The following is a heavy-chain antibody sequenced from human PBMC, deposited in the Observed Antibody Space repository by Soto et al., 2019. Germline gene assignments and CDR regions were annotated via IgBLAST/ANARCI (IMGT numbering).Heavy chain of an antibody. J-gene: IGHJ6*02. V-gene: IGHV1-46*01. CDR1: GYTFTSYY. D-gene: IGHD3-10*01. CDR2: INPSGGST. Sequence: ASVKVSCKASGYTFTSYYMHWVRQAPGQGLEWMGIINPSGGSTSYAQKFQGRVTMTRDTSTSTVYMELSSLRSEDTAVYYCARASGSGSYWRGFYYYYGMDVWGQGTTVTVSS. CDR3: ARASGSGSYWRGFYYYYGMDV.